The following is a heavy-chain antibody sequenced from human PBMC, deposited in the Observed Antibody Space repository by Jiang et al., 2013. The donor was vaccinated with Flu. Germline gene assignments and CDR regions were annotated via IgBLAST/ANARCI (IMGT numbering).Heavy chain of an antibody. Sequence: GYTFTDYYFHWVRQAPGHGLEWMGWIYPNSGATRYAQKFQGRVTMTRDTSTSTAYMELSSPRSDDTAVYYCARAGRYSGYDFFDYWGQGTLLIVSS. J-gene: IGHJ4*02. CDR1: GYTFTDYY. V-gene: IGHV1-2*02. D-gene: IGHD5-12*01. CDR2: IYPNSGAT. CDR3: ARAGRYSGYDFFDY.